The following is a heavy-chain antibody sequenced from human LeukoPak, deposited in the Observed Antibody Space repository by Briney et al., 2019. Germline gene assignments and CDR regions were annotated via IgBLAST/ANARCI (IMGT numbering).Heavy chain of an antibody. CDR2: INHSGST. V-gene: IGHV4-34*01. Sequence: SETLSLTCSVYGGSFSAYYWTWIRQSPGKGLEWIGEINHSGSTNYNPSLKSRVSISVDTSKNQFSLNLRSVTAADTAVYYCARLLYGSGSSGDYWGQGTLVTVSP. CDR1: GGSFSAYY. J-gene: IGHJ4*02. CDR3: ARLLYGSGSSGDY. D-gene: IGHD3-10*01.